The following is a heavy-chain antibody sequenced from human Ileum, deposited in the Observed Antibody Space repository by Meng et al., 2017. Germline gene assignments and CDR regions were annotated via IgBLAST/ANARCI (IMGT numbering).Heavy chain of an antibody. CDR3: TNDRLNH. CDR2: INPDGSDP. CDR1: GFTFTDHW. V-gene: IGHV3-74*01. Sequence: VLLVESGGGLAPPGGSLRLSCAASGFTFTDHWMHWVRQGPGKGLVWVSRINPDGSDPTYADSVKGRFTISRDNAKNTVYLQMNSLRAEDTALYYCTNDRLNHWGQGALVTVSS. J-gene: IGHJ1*01. D-gene: IGHD1-1*01.